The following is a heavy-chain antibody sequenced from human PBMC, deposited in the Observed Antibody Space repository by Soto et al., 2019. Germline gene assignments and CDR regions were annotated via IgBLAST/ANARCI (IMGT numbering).Heavy chain of an antibody. CDR3: ARDRRCSGGSCLSYGMDV. D-gene: IGHD2-15*01. V-gene: IGHV3-33*01. Sequence: PGGSLRLSCAASGFTFSGYGMHWVRHAPGKGLEWVSVIWYDGSNKYYADSVKGRFTISRDNSKNTLYLQMNSLRAEDTVVYYCARDRRCSGGSCLSYGMDVWGQGTTVTVSS. CDR1: GFTFSGYG. CDR2: IWYDGSNK. J-gene: IGHJ6*02.